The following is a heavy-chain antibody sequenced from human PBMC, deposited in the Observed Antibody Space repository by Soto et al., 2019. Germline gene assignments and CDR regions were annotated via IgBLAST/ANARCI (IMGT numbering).Heavy chain of an antibody. D-gene: IGHD3-10*01. V-gene: IGHV3-23*01. CDR2: ISGSGGST. CDR1: GFTFSSYA. Sequence: EVQLLESGGGLVQPGGSLSLSCAASGFTFSSYAMSWVRQAPGKGLEWVSGISGSGGSTYYADSVKGRFTISKDNSKNTLDLHLNSLRAEDTAVYYCATGSITMIRGVIDYWGQGTLVTVSS. CDR3: ATGSITMIRGVIDY. J-gene: IGHJ4*02.